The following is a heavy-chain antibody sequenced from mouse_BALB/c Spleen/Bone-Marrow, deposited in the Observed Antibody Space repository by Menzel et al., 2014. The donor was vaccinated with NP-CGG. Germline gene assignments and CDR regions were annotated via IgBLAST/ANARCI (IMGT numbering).Heavy chain of an antibody. V-gene: IGHV1-54*01. CDR3: ARYDGYFDY. Sequence: VQLQQSGAELVRPGTSVKVSCKASGYAFTDYLMEWLKLRPGQGLEWIGVINPGSGSTSYNEKFKDKATLTADKSSSTAYMQLSSLTSDDSAVYFCARYDGYFDYWGQGTILTVSS. CDR1: GYAFTDYL. D-gene: IGHD2-3*01. CDR2: INPGSGST. J-gene: IGHJ2*01.